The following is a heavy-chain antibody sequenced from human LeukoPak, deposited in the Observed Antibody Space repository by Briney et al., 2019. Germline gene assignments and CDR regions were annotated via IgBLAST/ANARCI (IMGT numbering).Heavy chain of an antibody. J-gene: IGHJ4*02. CDR3: ARLAYCGGDCFSGLNPFDY. Sequence: GGSLRLSCAASGFTFSSYWMSWDRQAPGQGLEWVANVKQDGSEKYYVDSVKGRFTISRDNAKNSLYLRMNSLRAEDTAVYYCARLAYCGGDCFSGLNPFDYWGQGALVTVSS. D-gene: IGHD2-21*01. CDR2: VKQDGSEK. CDR1: GFTFSSYW. V-gene: IGHV3-7*01.